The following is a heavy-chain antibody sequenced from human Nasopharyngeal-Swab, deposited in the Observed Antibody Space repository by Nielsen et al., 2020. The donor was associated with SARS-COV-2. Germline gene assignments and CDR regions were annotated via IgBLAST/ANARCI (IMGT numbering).Heavy chain of an antibody. Sequence: GESLKISCTGSGFTFGNYSMNWVHQAPGKGLEWVGFIRSKTYGETTDYAASVKGRFTISRDDSKSIAYLQMNSLRTEDTAVYYCTSQTCYYDSSETLYYYYMDVWGKGTTVTVSS. CDR2: IRSKTYGETT. CDR1: GFTFGNYS. D-gene: IGHD3-22*01. V-gene: IGHV3-49*04. CDR3: TSQTCYYDSSETLYYYYMDV. J-gene: IGHJ6*03.